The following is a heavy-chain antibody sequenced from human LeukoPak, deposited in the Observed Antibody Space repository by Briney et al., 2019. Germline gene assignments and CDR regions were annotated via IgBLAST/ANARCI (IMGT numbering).Heavy chain of an antibody. V-gene: IGHV1-3*01. D-gene: IGHD3-3*01. CDR2: INAGNGNI. J-gene: IGHJ5*02. Sequence: ASVKVSCKASGYTFISYAMHWVRQAPGQRLEWMGWINAGNGNIKYSQKFQGRITITRDTSASTVYMELSSLRSEDTAVYFCARVDAREPITIFVPTRGNWFDPWGQGTLVTVSS. CDR1: GYTFISYA. CDR3: ARVDAREPITIFVPTRGNWFDP.